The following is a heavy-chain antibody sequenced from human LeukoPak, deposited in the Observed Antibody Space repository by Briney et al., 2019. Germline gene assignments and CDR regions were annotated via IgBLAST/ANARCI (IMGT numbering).Heavy chain of an antibody. D-gene: IGHD2-2*02. V-gene: IGHV1-24*01. J-gene: IGHJ4*02. CDR1: GYTLTELS. CDR2: FDPEDGET. Sequence: ASVKVSCKVSGYTLTELSMHWVRQAPGKGLEWMGGFDPEDGETIYAQKFQSRVTMTEDTSTDTAYMELSSLRSEDTAVYYCATVGYCSSTSCYTHDYWGQGTLVTVSS. CDR3: ATVGYCSSTSCYTHDY.